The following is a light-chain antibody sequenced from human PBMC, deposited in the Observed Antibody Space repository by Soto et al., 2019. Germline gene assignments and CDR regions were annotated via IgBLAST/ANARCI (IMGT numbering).Light chain of an antibody. J-gene: IGKJ4*01. V-gene: IGKV3-15*01. Sequence: EIVMTQSPATLSVSPGDRATLSCRASQSVSSYLAWYQQKPGQAPRLLIYAASTRATGIPARFSGSGSGTEFTLTISSLQSEDFAVYYCQQYNNWPPLTFGGGTKVEIK. CDR1: QSVSSY. CDR2: AAS. CDR3: QQYNNWPPLT.